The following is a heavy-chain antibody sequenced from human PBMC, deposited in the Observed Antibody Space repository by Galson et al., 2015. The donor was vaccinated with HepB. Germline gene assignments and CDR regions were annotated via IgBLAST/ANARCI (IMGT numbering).Heavy chain of an antibody. J-gene: IGHJ4*02. CDR1: GFTFRNYP. Sequence: SLRLSCAASGFTFRNYPMTWFRQAPGKGLDWASPFTPSGNIPYSADSVKGRFTISRDNSKNTLFLQKTGLTADDTAIYYCARVHPEYTSGWYRQALYYFDSWGQGTLVAVSS. V-gene: IGHV3-23*01. D-gene: IGHD6-19*01. CDR2: FTPSGNIP. CDR3: ARVHPEYTSGWYRQALYYFDS.